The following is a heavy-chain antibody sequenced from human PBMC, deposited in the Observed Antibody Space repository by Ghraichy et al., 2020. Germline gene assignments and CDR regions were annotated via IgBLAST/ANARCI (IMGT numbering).Heavy chain of an antibody. CDR1: GDSISTYY. CDR3: ARNSYRSGWTGFDP. Sequence: SETLSLTCSVSGDSISTYYWSWIRQPPGKRLEWIGYIYYSGNTRYNPSLQSRVTISVDTSRSQFSLKTTSVTAADTAVYYCARNSYRSGWTGFDPWGQGTLVTVSS. J-gene: IGHJ5*02. V-gene: IGHV4-59*01. D-gene: IGHD6-25*01. CDR2: IYYSGNT.